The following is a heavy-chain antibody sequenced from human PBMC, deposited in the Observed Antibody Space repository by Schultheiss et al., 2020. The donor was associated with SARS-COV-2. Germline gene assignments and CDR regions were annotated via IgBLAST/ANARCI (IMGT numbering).Heavy chain of an antibody. CDR1: GGSFSGYY. CDR3: ARDIDSSSWYYYYYGMDV. J-gene: IGHJ6*02. D-gene: IGHD6-13*01. Sequence: SQTLSLTCAVYGGSFSGYYWSWIRQPAGKGLEWIGRIYTSGSTNYNPSLKSRVTMSVDTSKNQFSLKLSSVTAADTAVYYCARDIDSSSWYYYYYGMDVWGQGTTVTVSS. V-gene: IGHV4-4*07. CDR2: IYTSGST.